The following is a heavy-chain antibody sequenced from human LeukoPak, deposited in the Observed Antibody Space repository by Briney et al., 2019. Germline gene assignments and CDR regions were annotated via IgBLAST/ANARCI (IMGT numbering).Heavy chain of an antibody. CDR1: GFTFSSYW. V-gene: IGHV3-7*01. D-gene: IGHD1-26*01. Sequence: GGSLRLSCAASGFTFSSYWMSWVRQAPGKGLEWVANIKEDGSEKYYVDSVRGRFAISRDIGKNSLYLQMNSLRAEDTAVYYCARDKIVGAITGSNFDCWGQGTLVTVSS. J-gene: IGHJ4*02. CDR2: IKEDGSEK. CDR3: ARDKIVGAITGSNFDC.